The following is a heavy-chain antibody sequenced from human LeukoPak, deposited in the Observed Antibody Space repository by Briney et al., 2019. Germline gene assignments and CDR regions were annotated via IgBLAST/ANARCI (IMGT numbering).Heavy chain of an antibody. CDR1: RFMFSIYA. J-gene: IGHJ4*02. V-gene: IGHV3-23*01. CDR2: ISGSGGST. Sequence: QPGGSLRLSCAASRFMFSIYAMSWVRQAPGKGLEWVSGISGSGGSTYYADSVKGRFTISRDNSKNTLYLQMNSLRAEDTAVYYCVSPNPPGDYYDYYWGQGTLVTVSS. CDR3: VSPNPPGDYYDYY. D-gene: IGHD3-22*01.